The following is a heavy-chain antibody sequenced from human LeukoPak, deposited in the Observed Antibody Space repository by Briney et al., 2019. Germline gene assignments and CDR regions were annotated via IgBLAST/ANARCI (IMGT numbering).Heavy chain of an antibody. D-gene: IGHD1-26*01. CDR2: ISSNGGST. J-gene: IGHJ4*02. CDR1: GFTFSRHA. Sequence: PGGSLRLSCAASGFTFSRHAMHWVRQAPGKGLEYVSAISSNGGSTYYGNSVKGRFTISRDNSKNTLYLQMGSLRTEDMAVYYCARKAVGAAIDYWGQGTLVTVSS. V-gene: IGHV3-64*01. CDR3: ARKAVGAAIDY.